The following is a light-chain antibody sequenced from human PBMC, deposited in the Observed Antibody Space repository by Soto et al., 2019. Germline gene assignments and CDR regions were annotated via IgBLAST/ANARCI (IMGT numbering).Light chain of an antibody. J-gene: IGKJ1*01. CDR2: GAS. CDR1: QDISSS. CDR3: QHYYSSPPT. Sequence: AIRMTQSPSSFSASIGDRVTITCRASQDISSSLGWYQQIPGRAPKLLISGASNLQSGVPSRFSGSGSGTDFTLTISSLQSEDFATYYCQHYYSSPPTFGQGPRWIS. V-gene: IGKV1-8*01.